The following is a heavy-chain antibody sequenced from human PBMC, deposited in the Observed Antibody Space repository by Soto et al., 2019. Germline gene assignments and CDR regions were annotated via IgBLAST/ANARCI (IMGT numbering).Heavy chain of an antibody. CDR2: ISSSSSYI. CDR1: GFTFSSYS. D-gene: IGHD3-3*01. V-gene: IGHV3-21*01. J-gene: IGHJ4*02. CDR3: ARNKLRFLEWLWDPFDY. Sequence: GGSLRLSCAASGFTFSSYSMNWVRQAPGKGLEWVSSISSSSSYIYYADSVKGRFTISRDNAKNSLYLQMNSLRAEDTAVYYCARNKLRFLEWLWDPFDYWGQGTLVTVSS.